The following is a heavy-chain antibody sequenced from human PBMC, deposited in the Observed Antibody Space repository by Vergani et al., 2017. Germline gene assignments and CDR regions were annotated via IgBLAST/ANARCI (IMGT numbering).Heavy chain of an antibody. CDR2: INPNSGGT. D-gene: IGHD6-13*01. CDR3: ARVLSLSIAAAGNNFDY. Sequence: QVQLVQSGAEVKKPGASVKVSCKASGYTFTGYYMHWVRQAPGQGLEWMGWINPNSGGTNYAQKFQGRVTMTRDTSISTAYMELSRLRSDDTAVYYCARVLSLSIAAAGNNFDYWGQGTLVTVSS. J-gene: IGHJ4*02. V-gene: IGHV1-2*02. CDR1: GYTFTGYY.